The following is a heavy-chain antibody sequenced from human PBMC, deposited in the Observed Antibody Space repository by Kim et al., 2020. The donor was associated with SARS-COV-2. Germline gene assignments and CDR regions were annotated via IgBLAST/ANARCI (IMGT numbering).Heavy chain of an antibody. CDR3: ARARGYSGYDSVEYFDY. CDR2: IIPILGIA. Sequence: SVKVSCKASGGTFSSYAISWVRQAPGQGLEWMGRIIPILGIANYAQKFEGRVTITADKSTSTAYMELSSLRSEDTAVYYCARARGYSGYDSVEYFDYWGQGTLVTVSS. CDR1: GGTFSSYA. J-gene: IGHJ4*02. D-gene: IGHD5-12*01. V-gene: IGHV1-69*04.